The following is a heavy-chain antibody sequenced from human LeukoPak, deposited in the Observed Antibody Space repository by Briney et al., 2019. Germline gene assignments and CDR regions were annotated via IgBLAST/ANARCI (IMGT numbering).Heavy chain of an antibody. J-gene: IGHJ5*01. V-gene: IGHV4-59*07. Sequence: KRSASLSLARTLAGPSISSYYSRCIRQPARNGLEWIGSMYSSGSTNYNPSLKSRVTMSPDTSKNQLFQKLNSVTAADAAVYYCARLVWLGESPGSWFDSWGQGTLVTVSS. D-gene: IGHD3-16*01. CDR2: MYSSGST. CDR1: GPSISSYY. CDR3: ARLVWLGESPGSWFDS.